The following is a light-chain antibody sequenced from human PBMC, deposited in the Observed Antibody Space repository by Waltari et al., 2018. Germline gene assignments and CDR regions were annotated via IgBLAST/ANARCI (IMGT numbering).Light chain of an antibody. CDR3: QTGGHGTWV. V-gene: IGLV4-69*01. J-gene: IGLJ3*02. Sequence: QKSEKGPVFLMKVNSIGCRTKGDEIPDRCSGSSSGAERYLTISSLQSEDETDYYCQTGGHGTWVFGGGTKLTVL. CDR2: VNSIGCR.